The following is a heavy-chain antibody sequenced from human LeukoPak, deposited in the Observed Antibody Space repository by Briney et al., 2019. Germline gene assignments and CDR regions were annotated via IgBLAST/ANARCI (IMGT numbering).Heavy chain of an antibody. CDR2: IKQDGSEK. Sequence: PGGSLRLSCAASGFTLSYYWMSWVRQAPGKGLEWVANIKQDGSEKYYVDSVKGRFTISRDNSKNTLYLQMNSLRAEDTAVYYCAKVVPGLYYFDYWGQGTLVTVSS. V-gene: IGHV3-7*01. CDR3: AKVVPGLYYFDY. CDR1: GFTLSYYW. J-gene: IGHJ4*02.